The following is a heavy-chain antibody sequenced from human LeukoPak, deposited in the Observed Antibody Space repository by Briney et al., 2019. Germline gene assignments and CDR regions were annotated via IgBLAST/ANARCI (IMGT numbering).Heavy chain of an antibody. V-gene: IGHV3-30*03. CDR2: ISYDGSNK. CDR1: GFTFSGYG. Sequence: GGSLRLSCAASGFTFSGYGMHWVRQAPGKGLEWVAVISYDGSNKFFAYSVNGGFTISRDNSESTLYLQMNSLRDEYSAVYYCAQSRNYYDILTGFYIAGDFDYWGQGTLVTVSS. CDR3: AQSRNYYDILTGFYIAGDFDY. J-gene: IGHJ4*02. D-gene: IGHD3-9*01.